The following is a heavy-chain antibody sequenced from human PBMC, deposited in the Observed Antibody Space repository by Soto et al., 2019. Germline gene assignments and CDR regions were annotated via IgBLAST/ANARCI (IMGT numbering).Heavy chain of an antibody. CDR3: ARDHVGATAGP. Sequence: ASVKVSCKASGGTFSSYAISWVRQAPGQGLEWMGGIIPIFGTANYAQKFQGRVTITADKSTSTAYMELSSLRSEDTAVYYCARDHVGATAGPWGQGTLVTVSS. CDR1: GGTFSSYA. J-gene: IGHJ5*02. V-gene: IGHV1-69*06. D-gene: IGHD1-26*01. CDR2: IIPIFGTA.